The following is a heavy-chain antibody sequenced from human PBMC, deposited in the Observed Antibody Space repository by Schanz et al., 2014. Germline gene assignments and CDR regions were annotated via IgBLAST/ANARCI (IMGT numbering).Heavy chain of an antibody. Sequence: QVQLQQWGAGLLKPSETLSLTCAVSGGPFSGYWGWIRQPPGKGLEWIGEINHSGSTNYNPTLKSRFPISVDTSRNQFSLKLSSVTAADTAVYYCARTFRCGGGECSTWADWGQGTLVTVSS. V-gene: IGHV4-34*01. CDR2: INHSGST. J-gene: IGHJ4*02. D-gene: IGHD2-21*01. CDR3: ARTFRCGGGECSTWAD. CDR1: GGPFSGY.